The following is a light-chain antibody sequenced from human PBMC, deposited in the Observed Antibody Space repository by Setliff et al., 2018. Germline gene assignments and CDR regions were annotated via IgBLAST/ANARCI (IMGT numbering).Light chain of an antibody. CDR1: XXXXXXXX. CDR2: XXX. Sequence: QSALAQPPSTSGTPGQRVTISCSGSXXXXXXXXXXXXXXXXXXXXXLLIFXXXDRPSGVSNRFTGSKSGTSASLTISGLQSEDEGDYYCAAWDDSLTGSYVFGTGTKVTV. J-gene: IGLJ1*01. CDR3: AAWDDSLTGSYV. V-gene: IGLV1-44*01.